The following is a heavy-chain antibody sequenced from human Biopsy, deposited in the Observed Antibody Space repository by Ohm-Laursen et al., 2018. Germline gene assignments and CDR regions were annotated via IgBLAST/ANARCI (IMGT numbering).Heavy chain of an antibody. J-gene: IGHJ4*02. V-gene: IGHV4-4*07. Sequence: SETLSLTCDVSGGDINNYYWSWIRQPAGKGLEWIGRLFTSGTTNYSPSLNNRVTMSVDTSKNQFSLRLTSVTAADTAVYYCVRGGSGSFPFDYWGPGTLVTVSS. CDR1: GGDINNYY. D-gene: IGHD3-10*01. CDR3: VRGGSGSFPFDY. CDR2: LFTSGTT.